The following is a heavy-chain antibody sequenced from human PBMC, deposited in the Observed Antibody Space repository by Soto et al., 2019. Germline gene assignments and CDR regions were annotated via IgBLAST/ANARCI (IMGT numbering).Heavy chain of an antibody. Sequence: ASVKVACKTSGYTFTSYAMHWVRQAPGQRLEWMGWINAGNGNTKYSQKFQGRVTITRDTSASTAYMELSSLRSEDTVVYYCARGSIAAAGTSGYYYYYMDVWGKGTTVTVS. CDR2: INAGNGNT. V-gene: IGHV1-3*01. CDR3: ARGSIAAAGTSGYYYYYMDV. J-gene: IGHJ6*03. CDR1: GYTFTSYA. D-gene: IGHD6-13*01.